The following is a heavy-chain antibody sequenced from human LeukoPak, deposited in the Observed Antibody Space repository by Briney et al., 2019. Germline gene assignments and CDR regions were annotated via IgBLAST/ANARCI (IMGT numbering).Heavy chain of an antibody. CDR3: ARGIIETKIVAHDP. Sequence: SETLSLTCTVSGYSISSGYYWGWIRQPPGKGLEWIGSIYHSGSTYYNPSLKSRVTISVDTSKNQFSLKLNSVTAADTALYYCARGIIETKIVAHDPWGQGTLVTVSS. D-gene: IGHD2-21*01. CDR1: GYSISSGYY. J-gene: IGHJ5*02. V-gene: IGHV4-38-2*02. CDR2: IYHSGST.